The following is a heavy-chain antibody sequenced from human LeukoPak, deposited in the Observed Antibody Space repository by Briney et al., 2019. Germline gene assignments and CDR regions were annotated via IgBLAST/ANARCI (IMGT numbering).Heavy chain of an antibody. Sequence: PGGSLRLSCAASGFTFSSYGMHWVRQAPGKGLEWVAVIWYDGSNKYYADSVKGRFTISRDNSKNTLYLQMNSLRAEDTAVYYCARDRYYYDSSAEPNYYYYYGMDVWGQGTTVTVSS. CDR1: GFTFSSYG. D-gene: IGHD3-22*01. CDR3: ARDRYYYDSSAEPNYYYYYGMDV. J-gene: IGHJ6*02. V-gene: IGHV3-33*01. CDR2: IWYDGSNK.